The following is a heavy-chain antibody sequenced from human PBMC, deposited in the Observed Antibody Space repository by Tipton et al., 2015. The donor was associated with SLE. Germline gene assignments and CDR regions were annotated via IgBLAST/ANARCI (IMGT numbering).Heavy chain of an antibody. V-gene: IGHV5-10-1*01. CDR2: IDPSDS. CDR1: GYRFSSYW. J-gene: IGHJ4*02. CDR3: TRSNGDSFDK. D-gene: IGHD4-17*01. Sequence: QLVQSGAEVKKPGESLRISCKGSGYRFSSYWISWVRQMPGKGLEWMGRIDPSDSRPSFQGHVTISADKSISTAYLQWSSLKASDTAMYYCTRSNGDSFDKWGQGTLVTVSS.